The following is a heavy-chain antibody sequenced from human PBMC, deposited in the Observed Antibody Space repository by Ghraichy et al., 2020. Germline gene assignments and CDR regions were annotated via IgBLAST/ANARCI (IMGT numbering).Heavy chain of an antibody. CDR3: ARERRWLGGWYGMDV. Sequence: GGSLRLSCAASGFTFSSYGMHWVRQAPGKGLEWVAVIWYDGSNKYYADSVKGRFTISRDNSKNTLYLQMNSLRAEDTAVYYCARERRWLGGWYGMDVWGQVTTVTVSS. CDR2: IWYDGSNK. D-gene: IGHD6-19*01. V-gene: IGHV3-33*01. CDR1: GFTFSSYG. J-gene: IGHJ6*02.